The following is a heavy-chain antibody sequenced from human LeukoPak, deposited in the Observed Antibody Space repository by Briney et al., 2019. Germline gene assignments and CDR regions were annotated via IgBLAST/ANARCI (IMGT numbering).Heavy chain of an antibody. CDR3: ARDVGYDYGDYGEYFDY. CDR1: GGTFSSYA. CDR2: IIPIFGTA. D-gene: IGHD4-17*01. V-gene: IGHV1-69*13. J-gene: IGHJ4*02. Sequence: SVKVSCKASGGTFSSYAISWVRQVPGQGLEWMGGIIPIFGTANYAQKFQGRVTITADESTSTAYMELSSLRSEDTAVYYCARDVGYDYGDYGEYFDYWGQGTLVTVSS.